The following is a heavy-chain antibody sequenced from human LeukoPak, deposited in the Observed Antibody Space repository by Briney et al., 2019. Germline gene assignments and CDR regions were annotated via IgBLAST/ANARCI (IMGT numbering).Heavy chain of an antibody. CDR1: GFTFSGYS. CDR2: ISSSSSYI. CDR3: ARYCSSTSCYLVGMDV. D-gene: IGHD2-2*01. Sequence: NPGGSLRLSCAASGFTFSGYSMNWVRQAPGKGLEWVSSISSSSSYIYYADSVKGRFTISRDNAKNSLYLQMNSLRAEDTAVYYCARYCSSTSCYLVGMDVWGQGTTVTVSS. J-gene: IGHJ6*02. V-gene: IGHV3-21*01.